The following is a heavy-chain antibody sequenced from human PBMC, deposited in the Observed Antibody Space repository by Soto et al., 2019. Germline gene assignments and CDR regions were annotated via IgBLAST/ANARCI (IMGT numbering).Heavy chain of an antibody. CDR1: GFTFSNYA. CDR3: AKDVGLGPGGYFDY. D-gene: IGHD2-2*01. V-gene: IGHV3-64*04. J-gene: IGHJ4*02. Sequence: PGGSLRLSCSVSGFTFSNYAMHWVRQAPGKGLECVSAISSNGGSTYYADSVNGRFTISRDNSKNTLYLQMNSLRAEDTAVYYCAKDVGLGPGGYFDYWGQGTLVTVSS. CDR2: ISSNGGST.